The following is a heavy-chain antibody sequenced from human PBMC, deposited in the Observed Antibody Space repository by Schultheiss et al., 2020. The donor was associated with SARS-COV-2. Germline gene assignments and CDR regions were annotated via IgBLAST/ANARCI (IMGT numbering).Heavy chain of an antibody. CDR3: NRYCITTTCYSRDSYYGMDV. Sequence: LSLTCAASGFTFSNYGMHWVRQAPGKGLEWVAVIWYDGSNKYYADSVRGRFTISRDNSKNTLYLQMNSLRAEDTAVYFCNRYCITTTCYSRDSYYGMDVWGQGTTVTVSS. J-gene: IGHJ6*02. CDR1: GFTFSNYG. CDR2: IWYDGSNK. V-gene: IGHV3-33*01. D-gene: IGHD2-2*01.